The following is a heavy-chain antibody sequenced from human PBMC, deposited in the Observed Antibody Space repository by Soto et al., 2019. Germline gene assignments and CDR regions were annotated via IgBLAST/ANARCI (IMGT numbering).Heavy chain of an antibody. CDR3: AREPRQGDRIYYFDS. V-gene: IGHV4-59*01. CDR1: GGSISSYS. D-gene: IGHD2-21*02. CDR2: IYYSGGTQHNPSLT. Sequence: SETLSLTCTVSGGSISSYSWNWIRQPTGKGPEWIGYIYYSGGTQHNPSLTNYNPSLKSRVAISLDTSKNQFSLKLTSVTAADTAVYYCAREPRQGDRIYYFDSWGRGTLVTVSS. J-gene: IGHJ4*02.